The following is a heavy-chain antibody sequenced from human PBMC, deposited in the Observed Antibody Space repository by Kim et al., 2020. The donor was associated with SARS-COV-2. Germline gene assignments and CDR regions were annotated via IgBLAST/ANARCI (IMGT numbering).Heavy chain of an antibody. V-gene: IGHV3-23*01. D-gene: IGHD1-26*01. J-gene: IGHJ5*02. Sequence: YYAASVKGRLTISRDNSKNTLYLQMNSLRAEDTAVYYCAKDPASYGWFDPWGQGTLVTVSS. CDR3: AKDPASYGWFDP.